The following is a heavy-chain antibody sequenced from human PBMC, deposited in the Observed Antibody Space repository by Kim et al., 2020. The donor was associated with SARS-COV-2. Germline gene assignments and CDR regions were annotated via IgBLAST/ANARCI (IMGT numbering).Heavy chain of an antibody. CDR2: IYYSGST. CDR1: GGSISSSSYY. CDR3: ARHFGVANPEYFQH. V-gene: IGHV4-39*01. J-gene: IGHJ1*01. Sequence: SETLSLTCTVSGGSISSSSYYWGWIRQPPGKGLEWIGSIYYSGSTYYNPSLKSRVTISVDTSKNQFSLKLSSVTAADTAVYYCARHFGVANPEYFQHWGQGTLVTVSS. D-gene: IGHD3-3*01.